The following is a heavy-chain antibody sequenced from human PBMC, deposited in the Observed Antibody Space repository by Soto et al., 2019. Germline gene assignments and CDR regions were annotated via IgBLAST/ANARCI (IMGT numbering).Heavy chain of an antibody. Sequence: SETLSLTCTVSGGSINSDYWSWIRQPPGKALEWIGYIYNSGSTNYSPSLNSRVTISVDASKNQFSLKLNSVTAADTAVYYCARVPRFLEWLFRSNDAFDIWGQGTMVTVSS. CDR3: ARVPRFLEWLFRSNDAFDI. CDR2: IYNSGST. J-gene: IGHJ3*02. D-gene: IGHD3-3*01. V-gene: IGHV4-59*01. CDR1: GGSINSDY.